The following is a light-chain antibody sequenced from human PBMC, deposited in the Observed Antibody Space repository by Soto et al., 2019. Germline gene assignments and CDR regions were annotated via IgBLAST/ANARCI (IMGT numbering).Light chain of an antibody. V-gene: IGKV1-5*03. J-gene: IGKJ2*01. Sequence: DIQMTQSPSTRSASVGDRISITCQASQSISNLLAWYQQKPGKAPKLLIYKASTLESGVPSRFSGSGSGTEFTLTISGLQPDDFATYYCQQYNSYSTFGQGTKLEMK. CDR1: QSISNL. CDR3: QQYNSYST. CDR2: KAS.